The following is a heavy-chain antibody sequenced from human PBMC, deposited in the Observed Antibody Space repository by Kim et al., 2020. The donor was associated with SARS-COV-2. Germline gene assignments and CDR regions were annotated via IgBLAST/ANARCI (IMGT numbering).Heavy chain of an antibody. Sequence: GGSLRLSCAASGFTFSNHAMHWVRQAPGKGLEYVSAISRDGDSTYYADSVKGRFTISRDNSKSTLYLQMGSLRPDDMAVYYCVRGSEVWFGELWIWGQGTLVTVSS. CDR3: VRGSEVWFGELWI. D-gene: IGHD3-10*01. V-gene: IGHV3-64*02. J-gene: IGHJ4*02. CDR1: GFTFSNHA. CDR2: ISRDGDST.